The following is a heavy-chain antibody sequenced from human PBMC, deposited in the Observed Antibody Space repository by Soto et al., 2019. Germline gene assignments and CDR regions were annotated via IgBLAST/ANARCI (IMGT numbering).Heavy chain of an antibody. V-gene: IGHV1-69*13. CDR3: ARPTYYDFWSGYTPRLDYYGMDV. J-gene: IGHJ6*02. Sequence: LVKVSCKASGGTFSSYAISWVRQAPGQGLEWMGGIIPIFGTANYAQKFQGRVTITADESTSTAYMELSSLRSEDTAVYYCARPTYYDFWSGYTPRLDYYGMDVWGQGTTVTVSS. D-gene: IGHD3-3*01. CDR1: GGTFSSYA. CDR2: IIPIFGTA.